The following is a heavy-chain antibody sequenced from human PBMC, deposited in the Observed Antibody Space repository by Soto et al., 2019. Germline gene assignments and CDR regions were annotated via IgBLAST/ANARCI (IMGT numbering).Heavy chain of an antibody. Sequence: ASVKVSCKASGYIFTNYYIHWVRQAPGQWLEWMGIINPNGGSTSYAQKFEGRVTMTRDTSTSTVLMELSSLRSEDTAVYYCARQVVHTNHFDTWGQGTLVTVS. CDR1: GYIFTNYY. V-gene: IGHV1-46*01. J-gene: IGHJ5*02. D-gene: IGHD2-2*01. CDR2: INPNGGST. CDR3: ARQVVHTNHFDT.